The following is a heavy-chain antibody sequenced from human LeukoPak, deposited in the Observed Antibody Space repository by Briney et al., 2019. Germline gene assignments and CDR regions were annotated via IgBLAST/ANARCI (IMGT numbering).Heavy chain of an antibody. V-gene: IGHV1-69*13. J-gene: IGHJ2*01. D-gene: IGHD1-1*01. CDR1: GGTFSSFA. Sequence: ASVKVSCKASGGTFSSFAISWVRQAPGQGLEWMGGIIPIFGTANYAQKFQGRVTITADESTSTAYMELSSLRSEDTAVYYCARVGYRDFWYFDLWGRGTLVTVSS. CDR2: IIPIFGTA. CDR3: ARVGYRDFWYFDL.